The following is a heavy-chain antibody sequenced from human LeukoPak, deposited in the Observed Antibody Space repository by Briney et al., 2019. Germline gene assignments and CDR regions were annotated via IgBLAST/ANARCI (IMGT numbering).Heavy chain of an antibody. V-gene: IGHV3-33*01. D-gene: IGHD3-16*01. CDR1: GFNFNSCG. Sequence: GGSLRLSCAASGFNFNSCGMHWVRQAPGKGLEWVAVIWHDRSKKYYADSVKGRFTISRDNSKNTLYLQMNSLRVEDSAVYFCARDTAVITGPFDYWGQGTLVTVSS. CDR2: IWHDRSKK. CDR3: ARDTAVITGPFDY. J-gene: IGHJ4*02.